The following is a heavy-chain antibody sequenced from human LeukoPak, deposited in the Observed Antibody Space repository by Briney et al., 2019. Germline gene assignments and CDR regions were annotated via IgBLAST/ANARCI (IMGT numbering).Heavy chain of an antibody. V-gene: IGHV4-34*01. CDR2: INHSGST. CDR1: GGSFSVYY. J-gene: IGHJ4*02. D-gene: IGHD3-10*01. Sequence: SETLSLTCAVYGGSFSVYYWSWIRQPPGKGLEWIGEINHSGSTNYNPSLKSRVTISVDTSKNQFSLKLSSVTAADTAVYYCARDVRPVYYYGSGSTFDYWGQGTLVTVSS. CDR3: ARDVRPVYYYGSGSTFDY.